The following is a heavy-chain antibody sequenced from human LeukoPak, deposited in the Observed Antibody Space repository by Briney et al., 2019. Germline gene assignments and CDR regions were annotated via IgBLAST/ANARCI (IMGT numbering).Heavy chain of an antibody. CDR2: INWSGGST. D-gene: IGHD2-2*01. J-gene: IGHJ4*02. CDR1: GFAFDEHG. Sequence: GGSLRLSCTASGFAFDEHGMSWVRQVPGKGLEWVSDINWSGGSTGYADPLRGRFTISRDNAKNSLYLQMDSLRAEDTALYYRARAPITSPFYFDYWGQGTLVTVSS. CDR3: ARAPITSPFYFDY. V-gene: IGHV3-20*04.